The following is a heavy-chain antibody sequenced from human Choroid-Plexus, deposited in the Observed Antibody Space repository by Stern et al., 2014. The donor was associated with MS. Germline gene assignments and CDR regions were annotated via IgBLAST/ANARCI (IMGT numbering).Heavy chain of an antibody. Sequence: MQLEESGGGVVQPGRPLRLSCVASGFTFGNCAMYWVRQAPGKGLEWVAGVSYDGSNKYYADSVKGRFTISRDNSQNTLYMQMSSLRPEDTAVYYCAKDRQYLTYFFDHWGQGSLVTVSS. CDR1: GFTFGNCA. CDR3: AKDRQYLTYFFDH. CDR2: VSYDGSNK. D-gene: IGHD2/OR15-2a*01. V-gene: IGHV3-30*18. J-gene: IGHJ5*02.